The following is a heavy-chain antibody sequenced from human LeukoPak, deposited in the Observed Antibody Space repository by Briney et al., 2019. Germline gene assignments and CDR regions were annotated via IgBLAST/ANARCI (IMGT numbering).Heavy chain of an antibody. CDR2: MNPNSGNT. V-gene: IGHV1-8*01. CDR3: ARAIVGDLTTWIQLWSGYPIAFDI. Sequence: GASVKVSCKASGYTFTIYDINWVRQATGQGLEWMGWMNPNSGNTGYAQKFQGRVTMTRNTSISTAYMELSSLRSEDTAVYYCARAIVGDLTTWIQLWSGYPIAFDIWGQGTMVTVSS. D-gene: IGHD5-18*01. J-gene: IGHJ3*02. CDR1: GYTFTIYD.